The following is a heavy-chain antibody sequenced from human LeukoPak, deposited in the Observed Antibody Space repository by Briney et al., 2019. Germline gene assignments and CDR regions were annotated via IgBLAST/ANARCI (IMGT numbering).Heavy chain of an antibody. D-gene: IGHD3-3*01. CDR1: GYTFTSYG. V-gene: IGHV1-18*01. CDR3: ASGYYDFWSGYLYYYYYMDV. J-gene: IGHJ6*03. CDR2: ISAYNGNT. Sequence: ASVKVSCKASGYTFTSYGISWVRQAPGQGLEWMGWISAYNGNTNYAQKLQGRVTMTTDTSTSTAYMELSSLRSDDTAVYYCASGYYDFWSGYLYYYYYMDVWGKGTTVTVSS.